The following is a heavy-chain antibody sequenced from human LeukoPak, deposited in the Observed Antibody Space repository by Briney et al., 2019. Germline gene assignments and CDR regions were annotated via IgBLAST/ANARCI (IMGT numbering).Heavy chain of an antibody. CDR2: MNPNSGNT. V-gene: IGHV1-8*03. J-gene: IGHJ6*03. Sequence: GASVKVSCKASGYTFTSYDINWVRQATGQGLEWMGWMNPNSGNTGYAQKFQGRVTITRNTSISTAYMELSSLRSEDTAVYYCARGLLDIVVVPAAIRYYCYYYMDVWGKGTTVTVSS. CDR1: GYTFTSYD. D-gene: IGHD2-2*02. CDR3: ARGLLDIVVVPAAIRYYCYYYMDV.